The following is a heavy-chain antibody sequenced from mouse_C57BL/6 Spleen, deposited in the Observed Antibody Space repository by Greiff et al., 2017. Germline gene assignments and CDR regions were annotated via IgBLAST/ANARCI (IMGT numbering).Heavy chain of an antibody. Sequence: EVQLQESGGGLVKPGGSLKLSCAASGFTFSSYAMSWVRQTPEKRLEWVATISDGGSYTYYPDNVKGRFTISRDNAKNNLYLQMSHLKSEDTAMYYCARWLLRDYAMDYWGQGTSVTVSS. D-gene: IGHD2-3*01. V-gene: IGHV5-4*01. CDR3: ARWLLRDYAMDY. J-gene: IGHJ4*01. CDR1: GFTFSSYA. CDR2: ISDGGSYT.